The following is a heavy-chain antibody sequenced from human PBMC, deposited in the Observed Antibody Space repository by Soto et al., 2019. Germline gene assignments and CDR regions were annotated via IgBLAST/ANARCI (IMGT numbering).Heavy chain of an antibody. V-gene: IGHV3-48*03. J-gene: IGHJ6*02. Sequence: LSCAVSGFTFCNYDMNWVRQAPGKGLEWVSYIGTSGRTIYYADSVRGRFTISRDNAKNSLYLQMNSLRAEDTAVYYRPIDPIMYSGMFHYGLDVWGQGTTVTVSS. CDR3: PIDPIMYSGMFHYGLDV. CDR2: IGTSGRTI. CDR1: GFTFCNYD. D-gene: IGHD1-26*01.